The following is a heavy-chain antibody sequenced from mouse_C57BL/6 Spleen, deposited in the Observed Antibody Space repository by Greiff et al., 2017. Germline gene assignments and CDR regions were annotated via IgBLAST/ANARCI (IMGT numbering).Heavy chain of an antibody. CDR2: ISYDGSN. V-gene: IGHV3-6*01. CDR3: ARKGNYYGVDY. D-gene: IGHD1-1*01. J-gene: IGHJ2*01. CDR1: GYSITSGYY. Sequence: EVKLVESGPGLVKPSQSLSLTCSVTGYSITSGYYWNWIRQFPGNKLEWMGYISYDGSNNYNPSLKNRISITRDTSKNQFFLKLNSVTTEDTATYYCARKGNYYGVDYWGQGTTLTVSS.